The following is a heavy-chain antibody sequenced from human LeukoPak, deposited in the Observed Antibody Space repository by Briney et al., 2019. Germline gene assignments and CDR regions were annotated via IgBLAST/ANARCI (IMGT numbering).Heavy chain of an antibody. CDR3: AREYYYDSSGYYYPTHFQH. Sequence: HPGGSLRLSCAASGFTFSSYWMHWVRHAPGKGLVWVSRINSDGSSTSYADSVKGRFTISRDNAKNTLYLQMNSLRAEDTAVYYCAREYYYDSSGYYYPTHFQHWGQGTLVTVSS. CDR2: INSDGSST. CDR1: GFTFSSYW. J-gene: IGHJ1*01. D-gene: IGHD3-22*01. V-gene: IGHV3-74*01.